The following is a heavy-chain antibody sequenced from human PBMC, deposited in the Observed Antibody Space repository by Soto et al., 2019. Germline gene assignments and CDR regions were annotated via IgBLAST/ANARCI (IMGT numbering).Heavy chain of an antibody. V-gene: IGHV4-4*07. CDR2: IYATGTT. D-gene: IGHD1-1*01. CDR3: VRDGTKTLRDWFDP. CDR1: GASISGFY. Sequence: SETLSLTCTVSGASISGFYWSWIRKSAEKGLEWIGRIYATGTTDYNPSLKSRVMMSVDTSKKQFSLKLRSVTAADTAVYYCVRDGTKTLRDWFDPWGQGISVTVSS. J-gene: IGHJ5*02.